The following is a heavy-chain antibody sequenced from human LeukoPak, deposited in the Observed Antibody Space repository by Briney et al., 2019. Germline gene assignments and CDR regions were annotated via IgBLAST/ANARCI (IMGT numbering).Heavy chain of an antibody. CDR2: IYHSGST. V-gene: IGHV4-4*02. J-gene: IGHJ3*02. CDR3: ARAIFTMVRGVYERGAFDI. Sequence: PSETLSLTCAVSGGSISSSNWWSWVRQPPGKGLEWIGEIYHSGSTNYNPSLKSRATISVDKSKNQFSLKLNSVTAAGTAVYYCARAIFTMVRGVYERGAFDIWGQGTMVTVSS. D-gene: IGHD3-10*01. CDR1: GGSISSSNW.